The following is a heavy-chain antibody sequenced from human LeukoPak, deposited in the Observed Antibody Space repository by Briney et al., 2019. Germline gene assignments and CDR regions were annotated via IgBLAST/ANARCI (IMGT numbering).Heavy chain of an antibody. D-gene: IGHD3-9*01. Sequence: SETLSLTCAVYGGSFSDYYWAWIRQSPGKGLEWIGEINHSGTTNYNPSLKSRVTISVDTSKNQFSLKLRSVTAADTAVYYCARVTGYMIEDYFDYWGQGILVTVSS. CDR3: ARVTGYMIEDYFDY. V-gene: IGHV4-34*01. CDR2: INHSGTT. J-gene: IGHJ4*02. CDR1: GGSFSDYY.